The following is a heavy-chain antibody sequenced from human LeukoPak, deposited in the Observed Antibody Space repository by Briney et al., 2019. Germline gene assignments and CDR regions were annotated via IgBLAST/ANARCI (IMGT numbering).Heavy chain of an antibody. CDR2: ISYDGSNK. CDR3: AKDRARFDY. V-gene: IGHV3-30*18. Sequence: GGSLRLSCAASGFTFSSYAMSWVRQAPGKGLEWVAVISYDGSNKYYADSVKGRFTISRDNSKNTLYLQMNSLRAEDTAVYYCAKDRARFDYWGQGTLVTVSS. J-gene: IGHJ4*02. CDR1: GFTFSSYA.